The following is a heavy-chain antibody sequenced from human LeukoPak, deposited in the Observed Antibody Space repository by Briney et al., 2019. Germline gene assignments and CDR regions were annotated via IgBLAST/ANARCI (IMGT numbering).Heavy chain of an antibody. CDR1: GGSISSSNW. Sequence: PSETLSLTCAVSGGSISSSNWWSWVRQPPGKGLEWIGEIYHSGSTNYNPSLKSRVTISVDTSKNQFSLKLSSVTAADTAVYYCARDLRSENFDYWGQGTLVTVSS. CDR3: ARDLRSENFDY. J-gene: IGHJ4*02. CDR2: IYHSGST. V-gene: IGHV4-4*02.